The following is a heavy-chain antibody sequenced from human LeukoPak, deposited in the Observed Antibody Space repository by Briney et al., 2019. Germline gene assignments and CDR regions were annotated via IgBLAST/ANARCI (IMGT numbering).Heavy chain of an antibody. D-gene: IGHD2-2*01. CDR1: GFTFSSYA. Sequence: GGSLRLSCAASGFTFSSYAMSWVRQAPGKGLEWVSAISGSGGTTYYADSVKGRFTISRDNSENTLYLQMNSLRAEDTAVYYCAKRYCSSTSCSFFDYWGQGTLVTVSS. CDR3: AKRYCSSTSCSFFDY. CDR2: ISGSGGTT. V-gene: IGHV3-23*01. J-gene: IGHJ4*02.